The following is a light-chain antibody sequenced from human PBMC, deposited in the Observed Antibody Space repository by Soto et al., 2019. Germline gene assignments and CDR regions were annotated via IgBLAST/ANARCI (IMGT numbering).Light chain of an antibody. J-gene: IGKJ4*01. CDR3: QQYNDWPLT. CDR2: GAS. Sequence: EIVMTQSPVTLSVSPGERATLSCRASQSVSSNLAWYQKKPGQAPRLLIDGASIRATGIPARFGGSGSGTEFTLTISSLQSEDFAVYYCQQYNDWPLTFGGGTKVDIK. V-gene: IGKV3-15*01. CDR1: QSVSSN.